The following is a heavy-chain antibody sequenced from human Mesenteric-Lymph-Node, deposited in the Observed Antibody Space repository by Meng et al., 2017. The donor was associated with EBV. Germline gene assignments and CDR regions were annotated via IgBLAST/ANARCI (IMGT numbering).Heavy chain of an antibody. V-gene: IGHV4-30-4*01. CDR1: GGSVSSAGYY. CDR2: MYYSGSI. D-gene: IGHD5-18*01. Sequence: VHLQGGGPGWVKPCRTLSRNCAVLGGSVSSAGYYWNWIRQPPGKGLEWIGYMYYSGSIYSNSSLMSRFTISVDTSKNQFSLKLSSVTAADTAVYYCASRGYSDGWTFDSWGQGTLVTVSS. J-gene: IGHJ4*02. CDR3: ASRGYSDGWTFDS.